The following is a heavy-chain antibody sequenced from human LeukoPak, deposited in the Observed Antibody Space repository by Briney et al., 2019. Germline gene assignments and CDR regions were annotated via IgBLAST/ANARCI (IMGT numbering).Heavy chain of an antibody. CDR2: INHTGST. Sequence: PSETLSLTCTVQRGSLSGAYWTWIRQPPGKGLEWIGEINHTGSTSYNPSFKSRVTMSADTPKNQLSLNLTSVTAADTAVYYCARGPVRLARPYDYWGQGTLVTVSS. J-gene: IGHJ4*02. CDR1: RGSLSGAY. CDR3: ARGPVRLARPYDY. V-gene: IGHV4-34*01. D-gene: IGHD3-9*01.